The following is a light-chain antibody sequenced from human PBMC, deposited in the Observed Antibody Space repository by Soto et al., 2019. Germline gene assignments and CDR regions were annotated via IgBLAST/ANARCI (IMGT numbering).Light chain of an antibody. CDR2: DTT. CDR3: LLSYNGPYV. J-gene: IGLJ1*01. Sequence: QAVVTPEPSLTVSPGGTVTLTCGSSTGAVTNGHYPYWFQQKPGQAPRTRIYDTTNRHSWTPARFSGSLLGGKAAMTLSGEQPEDEAEYYCLLSYNGPYVFGTGTKVTV. V-gene: IGLV7-46*01. CDR1: TGAVTNGHY.